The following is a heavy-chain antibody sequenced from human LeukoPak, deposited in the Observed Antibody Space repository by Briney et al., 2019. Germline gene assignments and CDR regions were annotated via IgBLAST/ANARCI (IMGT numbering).Heavy chain of an antibody. D-gene: IGHD1-1*01. CDR3: ARDRQQLEDYYQYYMDV. CDR2: ISSNGENT. Sequence: PGGSLRLSCAASGFSFRRYAMHWVRQAPGKGLEYVSAISSNGENTYYADSVMGRFTISRDNSNNTLYLQMGSLRPEDRAVYYCARDRQQLEDYYQYYMDVWGKGTTVTVSS. V-gene: IGHV3-64*02. CDR1: GFSFRRYA. J-gene: IGHJ6*03.